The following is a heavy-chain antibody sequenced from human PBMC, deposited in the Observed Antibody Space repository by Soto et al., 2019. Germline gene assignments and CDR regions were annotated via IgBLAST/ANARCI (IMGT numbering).Heavy chain of an antibody. CDR3: ARVATYFYESSGYDY. CDR1: GFGFTHYW. D-gene: IGHD3-22*01. Sequence: EVQLVESGGGLVQPGGSLRLSCAASGFGFTHYWMHWVRQGPGKGLEWLSRINSDGTSTYYADSVKGRFTISRDNAKNTLYLQMNSLRDEDTAVYYCARVATYFYESSGYDYWGQGALVTVSS. J-gene: IGHJ4*02. V-gene: IGHV3-74*01. CDR2: INSDGTST.